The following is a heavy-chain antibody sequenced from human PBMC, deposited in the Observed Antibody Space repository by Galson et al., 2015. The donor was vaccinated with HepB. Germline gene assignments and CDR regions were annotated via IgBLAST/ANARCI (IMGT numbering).Heavy chain of an antibody. V-gene: IGHV1-69*13. J-gene: IGHJ4*02. Sequence: SVTVSCKASGGSFTTSTISWVRQAPGQGLGRMGGIIPFYGAPKYAQKFQGRVTITADDSTSTAYMELSSLTSEDTAVYYCTRDRGYSYGPPFENWGQGTLVTVSS. CDR3: TRDRGYSYGPPFEN. CDR1: GGSFTTST. D-gene: IGHD5-12*01. CDR2: IIPFYGAP.